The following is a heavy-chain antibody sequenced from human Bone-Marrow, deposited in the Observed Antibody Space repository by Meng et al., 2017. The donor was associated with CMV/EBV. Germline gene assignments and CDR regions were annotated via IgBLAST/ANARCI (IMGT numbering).Heavy chain of an antibody. J-gene: IGHJ4*02. CDR2: IRSKIDGGTT. V-gene: IGHV3-15*05. CDR1: NAW. D-gene: IGHD2-2*01. Sequence: NAWLTWVRQAQGKVLEWVGRIRSKIDGGTTDYAAPVKGRFTISRDDSTNMLYLQMNSLETEDSAVYYCSPHIIVVPGATPLYYFDYWGLGTLVTVSS. CDR3: SPHIIVVPGATPLYYFDY.